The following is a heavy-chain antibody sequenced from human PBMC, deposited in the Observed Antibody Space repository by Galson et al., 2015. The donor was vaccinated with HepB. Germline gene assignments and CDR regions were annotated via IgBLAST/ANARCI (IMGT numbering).Heavy chain of an antibody. V-gene: IGHV1-18*04. Sequence: SVKVSCKASGYTFTAYGISWVRQAPGQGLEWMGWIGGYLGDSNSAPKFQGRLTMTRDTSTSTAYMELRGLRSDDTAVYYCTSDERRRGGALHYFDYWGQGTLVTVSS. D-gene: IGHD1-1*01. CDR1: GYTFTAYG. J-gene: IGHJ4*02. CDR2: IGGYLGDS. CDR3: TSDERRRGGALHYFDY.